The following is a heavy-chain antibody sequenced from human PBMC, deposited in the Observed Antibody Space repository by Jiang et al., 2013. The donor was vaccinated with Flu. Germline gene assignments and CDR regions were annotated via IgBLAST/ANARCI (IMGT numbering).Heavy chain of an antibody. D-gene: IGHD3-22*01. Sequence: VQLLESGGGVVQPGRSLRLSCAASGFTFSSYAMHWVRQAPGKGLEWVAVISYDGSNKYYADSVKGRFTISRDNSKNTLYLQMNSLRAEDTAVYYCARPYDSSGYYYYYGMDVVGERDHGHRLL. J-gene: IGHJ6*01. CDR2: ISYDGSNK. V-gene: IGHV3-30*01. CDR3: ARPYDSSGYYYYYGMDV. CDR1: GFTFSSYA.